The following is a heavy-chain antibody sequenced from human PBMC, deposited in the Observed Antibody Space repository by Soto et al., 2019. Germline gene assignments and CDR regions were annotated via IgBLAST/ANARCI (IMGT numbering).Heavy chain of an antibody. J-gene: IGHJ4*02. CDR1: GLTFSNYA. Sequence: EVRLLESGGGLVKPGGSLRLSCATSGLTFSNYAMSWVRQAPGGGLEWVSSMSGSSSTTYYADSVRGRFTISRDRSKDTVYLQMSSLGAEDTALYYCAKNQERELPRVIDFWGQGTLVTVSS. CDR3: AKNQERELPRVIDF. CDR2: MSGSSSTT. D-gene: IGHD1-7*01. V-gene: IGHV3-23*01.